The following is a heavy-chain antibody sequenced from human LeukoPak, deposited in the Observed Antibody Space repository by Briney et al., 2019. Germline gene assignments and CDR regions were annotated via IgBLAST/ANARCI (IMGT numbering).Heavy chain of an antibody. CDR3: ARETDSTLFDY. CDR2: ISSSSSYI. J-gene: IGHJ4*02. CDR1: GFSLSSYS. D-gene: IGHD2-2*01. Sequence: PGGSLRLSCAASGFSLSSYSMNWVRQAPGKGLEWVSSISSSSSYIYYADSVKGRFTISRDNAKNSLYLQMNSLRAEDTAIYYCARETDSTLFDYWGQGTLVTVSS. V-gene: IGHV3-21*01.